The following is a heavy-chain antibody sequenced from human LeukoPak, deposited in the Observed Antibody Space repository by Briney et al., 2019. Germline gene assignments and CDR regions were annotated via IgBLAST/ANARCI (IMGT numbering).Heavy chain of an antibody. CDR3: ARVAVAANWFDP. Sequence: ASVKVSCKASGYTFTSYYMHWVRQAPGQGLEWMGIINPSGGSTSYAQKLQGRVTMTTDTSTSTAYMELRSLRSDDTAVYYCARVAVAANWFDPWGQGTLVTVSS. J-gene: IGHJ5*02. D-gene: IGHD6-19*01. V-gene: IGHV1-46*01. CDR2: INPSGGST. CDR1: GYTFTSYY.